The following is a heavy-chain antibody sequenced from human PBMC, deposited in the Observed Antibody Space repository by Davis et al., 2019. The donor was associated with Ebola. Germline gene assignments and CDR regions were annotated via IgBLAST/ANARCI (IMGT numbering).Heavy chain of an antibody. CDR1: GFTFDDYA. D-gene: IGHD6-19*01. V-gene: IGHV3-9*01. CDR2: ISWNSGNI. J-gene: IGHJ4*02. CDR3: TKEQALARTSAFDF. Sequence: GGSLRLSCAAYGFTFDDYALHWVRQAPGKGLEWVSGISWNSGNIIYADSVKGRFTVSRDNARNSLYLQMNNLRPDDTALYYCTKEQALARTSAFDFWGQGALVTVSS.